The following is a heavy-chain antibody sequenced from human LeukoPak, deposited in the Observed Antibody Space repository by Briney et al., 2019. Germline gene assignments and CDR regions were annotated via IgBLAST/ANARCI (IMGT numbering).Heavy chain of an antibody. CDR1: GGSISSYY. Sequence: SETLSLTCTVSGGSISSYYWSWIRQPPGKGLEWIGYIYYSGSTNYNPSLKSRVTISVDTSKNQFSLKLSSVTAADTAVYYCARHTLVYGMDVWGQGTTVTVSS. CDR3: ARHTLVYGMDV. J-gene: IGHJ6*02. CDR2: IYYSGST. V-gene: IGHV4-59*08. D-gene: IGHD2-2*01.